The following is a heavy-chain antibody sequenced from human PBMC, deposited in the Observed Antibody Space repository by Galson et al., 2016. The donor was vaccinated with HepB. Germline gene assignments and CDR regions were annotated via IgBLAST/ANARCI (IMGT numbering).Heavy chain of an antibody. CDR3: HNGSENNY. D-gene: IGHD1-14*01. V-gene: IGHV3-23*01. CDR2: ISGRGDIT. CDR1: GFTSSSYA. J-gene: IGHJ4*02. Sequence: SLRLSCAASGFTSSSYAMSWVRQAPGRGLEWVSAISGRGDITHDADSVKGRFTISRDNSKNTLFLQMDSLRPEDTAVYYCHNGSENNYWGQGTLVTVSS.